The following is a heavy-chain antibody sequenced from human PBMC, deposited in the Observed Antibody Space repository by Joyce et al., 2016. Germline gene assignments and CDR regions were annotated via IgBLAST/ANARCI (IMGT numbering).Heavy chain of an antibody. CDR1: GGPISGYY. J-gene: IGHJ4*02. CDR3: ARDVKRGYFDY. CDR2: IYYSGSP. V-gene: IGHV4-59*01. Sequence: QVQLQESGPGLVKFSETLSLTCTVSGGPISGYYWSWIRQPPGKGLEWIGYIYYSGSPNYNPSLKSRVTISVDTSKNQFSLKLSSVTTADTAVYYCARDVKRGYFDYWGQGTPVTVSS.